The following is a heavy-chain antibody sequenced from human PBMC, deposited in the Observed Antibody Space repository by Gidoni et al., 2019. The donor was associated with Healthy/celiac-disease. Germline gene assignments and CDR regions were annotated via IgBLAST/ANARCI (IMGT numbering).Heavy chain of an antibody. J-gene: IGHJ6*02. V-gene: IGHV1-69*12. CDR1: GGTFSSYA. D-gene: IGHD3-10*01. CDR3: ARDGFGELLSPQNYYYYGMDV. CDR2: IIPIFGTA. Sequence: QVQLVQSGAEVKKPGSSVTVSCKASGGTFSSYAISWVRQAPGQGLEWMGGIIPIFGTANYAQKFQGRVTITADESTSTAYMELSSLRSEDTAVYYCARDGFGELLSPQNYYYYGMDVWGQGTTVTVSS.